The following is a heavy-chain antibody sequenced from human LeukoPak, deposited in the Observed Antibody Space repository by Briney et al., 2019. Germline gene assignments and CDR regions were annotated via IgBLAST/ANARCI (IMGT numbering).Heavy chain of an antibody. J-gene: IGHJ4*02. CDR3: VRVFEDYYDSSGYYDDY. D-gene: IGHD3-22*01. CDR1: GYTFTSYG. Sequence: GASVKVSCKASGYTFTSYGISWVRQAPGQGLEWMGWISAYNGNTNYAQKLQGRVTMTTDTSTSTAYMELRSLRSDDTAVYYCVRVFEDYYDSSGYYDDYWGQGTLVTVSS. V-gene: IGHV1-18*01. CDR2: ISAYNGNT.